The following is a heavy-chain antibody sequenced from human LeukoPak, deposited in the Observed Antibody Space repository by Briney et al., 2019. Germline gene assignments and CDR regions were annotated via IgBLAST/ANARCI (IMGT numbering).Heavy chain of an antibody. V-gene: IGHV3-21*06. D-gene: IGHD3-9*01. CDR3: ATDTLRYRMEV. CDR2: ISSGGTYT. J-gene: IGHJ6*04. Sequence: GGSLRLSCAVSGFTFSSYTINWVRQAPGKGLEWVSSISSGGTYTYYAESVKGRFTISRDNAKNLLYLQMNSLRAEDTAVYYCATDTLRYRMEVWDKGTTVTVSS. CDR1: GFTFSSYT.